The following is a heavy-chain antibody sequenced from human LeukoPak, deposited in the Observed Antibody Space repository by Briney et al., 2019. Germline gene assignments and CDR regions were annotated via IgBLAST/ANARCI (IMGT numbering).Heavy chain of an antibody. CDR1: GFTVSSNY. Sequence: PGGSLRLSCAASGFTVSSNYMSWVRQAPGKGLEWVPVIYSGGSTYYADSVKGRFTISRDNSKNTLYLQMNSLRAEDTAVYYCARANWGNENYYYYGMDVWGQGTTVTVSS. J-gene: IGHJ6*02. CDR2: IYSGGST. CDR3: ARANWGNENYYYYGMDV. D-gene: IGHD7-27*01. V-gene: IGHV3-53*01.